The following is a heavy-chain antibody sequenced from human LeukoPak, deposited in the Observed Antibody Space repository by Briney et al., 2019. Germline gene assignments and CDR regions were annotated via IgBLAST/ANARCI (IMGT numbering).Heavy chain of an antibody. D-gene: IGHD1-26*01. CDR2: IGTAGDT. Sequence: GGSLRLSCAASGFTFSSYDMHWVRQATGKGLEWVSAIGTAGDTYYPGSVKGRFTISRENAKNSLYLQMNSLRAGDTAVYYCARGTDTVGATNFAGGLDYWGQGTLVTVSS. V-gene: IGHV3-13*01. CDR3: ARGTDTVGATNFAGGLDY. CDR1: GFTFSSYD. J-gene: IGHJ4*02.